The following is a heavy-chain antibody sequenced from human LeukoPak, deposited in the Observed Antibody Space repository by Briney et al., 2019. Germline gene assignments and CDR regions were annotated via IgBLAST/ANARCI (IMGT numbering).Heavy chain of an antibody. D-gene: IGHD2-2*01. CDR2: IKSKTDGGTT. Sequence: GGSLRLSCAASGFTFSSYWMHWVRQAPGKGLEWVGRIKSKTDGGTTDYAAPVKGRFTISRDDSKNTLYLQMNSLKTEDTAVYYCTTDPGCSSTSCYYYYGMDVWGQGTTVTVSS. J-gene: IGHJ6*02. CDR1: GFTFSSYW. V-gene: IGHV3-15*07. CDR3: TTDPGCSSTSCYYYYGMDV.